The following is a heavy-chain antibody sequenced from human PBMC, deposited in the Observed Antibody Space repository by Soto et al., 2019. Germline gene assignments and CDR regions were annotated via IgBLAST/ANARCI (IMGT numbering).Heavy chain of an antibody. D-gene: IGHD3-16*01. Sequence: EVQLVESGGGLVKPGVSLRLSCAASGFSFTNAWMNWVRQAPGKGLEWVGRIKSKTDGGTADYTVPVEGRFTISRDDSKDTLYLQMNSLKTEDTAVYYCTTERWGACGYWGQGTLVTVSS. CDR2: IKSKTDGGTA. CDR1: GFSFTNAW. V-gene: IGHV3-15*07. J-gene: IGHJ4*02. CDR3: TTERWGACGY.